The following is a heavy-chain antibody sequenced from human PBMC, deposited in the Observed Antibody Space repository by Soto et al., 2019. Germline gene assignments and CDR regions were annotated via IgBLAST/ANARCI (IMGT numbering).Heavy chain of an antibody. CDR3: ARDDTFDL. J-gene: IGHJ4*02. CDR2: ISGSGHTI. CDR1: GFTFDGFP. Sequence: GGSLRLSCKATGFTFDGFPMTWVRQTPGKGLQWVAAISGSGHTITYADSVTGRFTISRDNSKDTLYLQMNSLRPEDSAIYFCARDDTFDLCGQGTQVTVYS. V-gene: IGHV3-23*01.